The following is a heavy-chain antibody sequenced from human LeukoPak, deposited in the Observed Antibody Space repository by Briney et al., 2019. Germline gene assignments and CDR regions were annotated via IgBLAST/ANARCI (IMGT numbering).Heavy chain of an antibody. Sequence: ASVKVSCKASGYTFTIYVMHWVRQAPGQRLEWMGWINAGNGNTKYSQKFQGRVTITRDTSASTAYMELSSLRSEDTAVYYCARVKVQDHGIYYYGMDVWGQGTTVTVSS. CDR1: GYTFTIYV. V-gene: IGHV1-3*01. D-gene: IGHD1-14*01. CDR3: ARVKVQDHGIYYYGMDV. CDR2: INAGNGNT. J-gene: IGHJ6*02.